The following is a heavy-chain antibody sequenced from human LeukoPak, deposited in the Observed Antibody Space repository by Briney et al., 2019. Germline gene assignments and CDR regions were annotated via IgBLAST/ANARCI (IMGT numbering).Heavy chain of an antibody. V-gene: IGHV1-18*01. CDR2: ISGYNGNT. CDR1: GYPFTNYG. J-gene: IGHJ6*02. Sequence: ASVKVSCKASGYPFTNYGTSWVRQAPGQGLEWMGWISGYNGNTNSAQKVQGRVTMTTDTSTSTAYMELRSLRSDDTAVYYCVRGIVPTHYYYGMDVWGQGTTVTVSS. CDR3: VRGIVPTHYYYGMDV. D-gene: IGHD2-2*01.